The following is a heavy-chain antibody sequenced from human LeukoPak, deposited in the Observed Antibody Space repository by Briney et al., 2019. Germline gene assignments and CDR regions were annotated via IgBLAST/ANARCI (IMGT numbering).Heavy chain of an antibody. V-gene: IGHV1-8*03. CDR3: ARGRPTYYDFWSGYPTPGFDY. Sequence: ASVKVSCKASGYTFTSYDINWVRQATGQGLEWMGWMNPNSGNTGYAQKFRGRVTITRNTSISTAYMELSSLRSEDTAVYYCARGRPTYYDFWSGYPTPGFDYWGQGTLVTVSS. J-gene: IGHJ4*02. D-gene: IGHD3-3*01. CDR2: MNPNSGNT. CDR1: GYTFTSYD.